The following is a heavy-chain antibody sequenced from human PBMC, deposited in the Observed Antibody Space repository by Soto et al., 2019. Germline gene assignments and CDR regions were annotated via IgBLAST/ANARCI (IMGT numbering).Heavy chain of an antibody. V-gene: IGHV3-23*01. D-gene: IGHD3-22*01. CDR3: AKGGIYYYDSSGHFDY. CDR2: ISGSGGST. Sequence: GGSLRLSCAASGFTFSSYAMSWVRQAPGKGLEWVSAISGSGGSTYYAVSVKGRFTISRDNSKNTLYLQMNSLRAEDTAVYYWAKGGIYYYDSSGHFDYWGQGTLVTVSS. J-gene: IGHJ4*02. CDR1: GFTFSSYA.